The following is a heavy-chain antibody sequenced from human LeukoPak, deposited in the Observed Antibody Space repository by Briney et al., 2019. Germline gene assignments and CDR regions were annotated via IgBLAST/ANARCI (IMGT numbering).Heavy chain of an antibody. Sequence: ASVKVSCKASGYTFVDYYMHWVRQSPGQGLEWLAWINPNSGGTYFAQKFQGRVTMTRDTSINTAYMELSSLGSDDTAVYYCARPPLKEIAAQNNDAFDIWGQGTMVTVSS. V-gene: IGHV1-2*02. D-gene: IGHD6-13*01. CDR2: INPNSGGT. CDR1: GYTFVDYY. CDR3: ARPPLKEIAAQNNDAFDI. J-gene: IGHJ3*02.